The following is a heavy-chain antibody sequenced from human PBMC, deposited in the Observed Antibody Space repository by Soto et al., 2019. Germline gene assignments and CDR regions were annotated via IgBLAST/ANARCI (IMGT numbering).Heavy chain of an antibody. V-gene: IGHV1-8*01. Sequence: QVQLVQSGAEVKKPGASVKVSCKASGYTFTSYDINWVRQATGQGLEWMGWMNPNSGNTAYAQKFQGKVTLTRNTPISTVYRELSSRRSEDQAVYFCSGERSGGGGNWFDPWGQGTLVTVSS. J-gene: IGHJ5*02. CDR2: MNPNSGNT. CDR3: SGERSGGGGNWFDP. D-gene: IGHD3-10*01. CDR1: GYTFTSYD.